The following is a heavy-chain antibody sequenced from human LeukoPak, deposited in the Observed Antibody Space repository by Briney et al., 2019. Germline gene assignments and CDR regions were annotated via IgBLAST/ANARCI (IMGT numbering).Heavy chain of an antibody. CDR2: IDPNGPIT. D-gene: IGHD3-10*01. J-gene: IGHJ5*02. Sequence: ASVKVSCKASGYTFTSYGISWVRQAPGQGLEWMGMIDPNGPITDYAQRFQGRITLTRDTSTSTVYMELSGLRADDTAVYFCARDLGLRGVTNWFDTWGQGTLVTVSS. CDR1: GYTFTSYG. CDR3: ARDLGLRGVTNWFDT. V-gene: IGHV1-46*01.